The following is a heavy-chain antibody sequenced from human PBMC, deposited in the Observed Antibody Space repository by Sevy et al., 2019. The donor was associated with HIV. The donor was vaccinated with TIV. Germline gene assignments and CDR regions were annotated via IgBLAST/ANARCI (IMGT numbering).Heavy chain of an antibody. D-gene: IGHD1-1*01. CDR3: ARDNRIGDTRNDKGSWFDP. Sequence: GGSLRLSCAASGFTFSSYWMSWVRQAPGKGLEWVANIKQDGSEKYYVDSVKGRFTISRDNAKNSLYLQMNSLRADDTAVYYCARDNRIGDTRNDKGSWFDPWGQGTLVTVSS. J-gene: IGHJ5*02. CDR2: IKQDGSEK. V-gene: IGHV3-7*01. CDR1: GFTFSSYW.